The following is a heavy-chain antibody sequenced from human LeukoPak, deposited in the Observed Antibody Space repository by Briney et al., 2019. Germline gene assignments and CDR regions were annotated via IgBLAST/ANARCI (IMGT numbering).Heavy chain of an antibody. D-gene: IGHD2-15*01. CDR3: ARGGAATGAHWFDP. J-gene: IGHJ5*02. Sequence: GASVKVSCKASGYTFTGYYMHWVRQAPGQGLEWMGWINPNSGGTNYAQKFQGRVTMTRDTSISTAYMELRSLRSDDTAVYYCARGGAATGAHWFDPWGQGTLVTVSS. V-gene: IGHV1-2*02. CDR1: GYTFTGYY. CDR2: INPNSGGT.